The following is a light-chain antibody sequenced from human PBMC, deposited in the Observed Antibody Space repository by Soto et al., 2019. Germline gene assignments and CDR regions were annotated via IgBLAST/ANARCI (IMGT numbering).Light chain of an antibody. Sequence: QAVLTQPASVSGSPGQSITISCTGTSSDVGAYNYVSWYQQHPGKAPKLMIFEVSDRPSGVSNRFSGSKSGNTASLTISGLQAENEADYYFSSYTSSNTLVFGGGTKLTVL. J-gene: IGLJ2*01. V-gene: IGLV2-14*01. CDR3: SSYTSSNTLV. CDR1: SSDVGAYNY. CDR2: EVS.